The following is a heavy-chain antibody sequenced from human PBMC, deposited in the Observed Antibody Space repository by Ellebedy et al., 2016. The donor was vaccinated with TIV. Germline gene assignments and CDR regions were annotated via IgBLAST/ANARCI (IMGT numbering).Heavy chain of an antibody. Sequence: PGGSLRLSCAASGFTFSNAWMNWVRQAPGKRLEWVGRIKSKTDGGAADYAAPVKGRFTISRDDSKNTLYLQMNSLKTEDTAVYFCTTVYRYNYDSVWGQGTLVTVSS. CDR1: GFTFSNAW. CDR2: IKSKTDGGAA. J-gene: IGHJ4*02. D-gene: IGHD5-18*01. V-gene: IGHV3-15*01. CDR3: TTVYRYNYDSV.